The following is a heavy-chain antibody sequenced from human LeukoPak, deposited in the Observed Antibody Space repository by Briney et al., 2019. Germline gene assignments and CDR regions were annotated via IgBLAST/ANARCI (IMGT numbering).Heavy chain of an antibody. V-gene: IGHV3-48*01. D-gene: IGHD6-19*01. CDR2: ISSSSTI. Sequence: PGGSLRLSCAASGFTFSSYSMNWVRQAPGKGLEWVSYISSSSTIYYADSVKGRFTISRDNAKNSLYLQMNRLRAEDTAVYYCAKPQWLVEEGYFDYWGQGTLVTVSS. CDR1: GFTFSSYS. CDR3: AKPQWLVEEGYFDY. J-gene: IGHJ4*02.